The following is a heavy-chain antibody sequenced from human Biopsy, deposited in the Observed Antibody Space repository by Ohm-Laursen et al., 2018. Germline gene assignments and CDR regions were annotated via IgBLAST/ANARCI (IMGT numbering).Heavy chain of an antibody. Sequence: SLRPSCTASGFTFSSYAMTWVRQAPGKGLEWVSVINTSGGSTHYAVSVKGRFTISRDNSKNTLYLRMSSLRAEDTAVYYCAKPADSYGSEFYFDYWGQGTLVTVSS. V-gene: IGHV3-23*01. CDR2: INTSGGST. CDR3: AKPADSYGSEFYFDY. J-gene: IGHJ4*02. CDR1: GFTFSSYA. D-gene: IGHD4-17*01.